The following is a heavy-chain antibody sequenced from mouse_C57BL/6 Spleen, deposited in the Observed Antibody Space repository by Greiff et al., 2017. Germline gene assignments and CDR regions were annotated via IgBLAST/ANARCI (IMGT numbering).Heavy chain of an antibody. CDR3: AREETTGGLAY. CDR2: IYPGDGDT. V-gene: IGHV1-82*01. Sequence: VQVVESGPELVKPGASVKISCKASGYAFSSSWMNWVKQRPGKGLEWIGRIYPGDGDTNYNGKFKGKATLTADKSSSTAYMQLSSLTSEDSAVYGWAREETTGGLAYWGQGTLVTVSA. J-gene: IGHJ3*01. CDR1: GYAFSSSW. D-gene: IGHD1-1*01.